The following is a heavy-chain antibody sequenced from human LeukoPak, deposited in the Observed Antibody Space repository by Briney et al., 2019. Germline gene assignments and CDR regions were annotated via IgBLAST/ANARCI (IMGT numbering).Heavy chain of an antibody. CDR3: ARDYNFDY. CDR1: VLTFSRYE. V-gene: IGHV3-48*03. J-gene: IGHJ4*02. CDR2: ISSSGSAI. Sequence: GWSLTVSCAASVLTFSRYEMTSVSQAQGKGLEWISYISSSGSAIYYADSVKGRFTISRDNAKNSLYLQMNSLRAEDTAVYYCARDYNFDYWGQGTLVTVSS.